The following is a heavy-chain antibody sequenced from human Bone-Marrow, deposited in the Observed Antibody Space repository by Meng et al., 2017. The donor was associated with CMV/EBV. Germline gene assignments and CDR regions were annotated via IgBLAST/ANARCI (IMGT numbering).Heavy chain of an antibody. CDR3: AREGPACSSTSCYFDY. Sequence: GNFSSYAISWVRQAPGQGLEWMGGIIPIFGTANDAQKFQGRVTITTDESTSTAYMELSSLRSEDTAVYYCAREGPACSSTSCYFDYWGQGTLVTVSS. D-gene: IGHD2-2*01. V-gene: IGHV1-69*05. CDR1: GNFSSYA. CDR2: IIPIFGTA. J-gene: IGHJ4*02.